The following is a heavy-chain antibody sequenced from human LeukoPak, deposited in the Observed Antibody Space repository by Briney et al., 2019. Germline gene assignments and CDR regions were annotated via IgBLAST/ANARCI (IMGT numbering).Heavy chain of an antibody. Sequence: PSETLSLTCTVSGGSISSSSYYWGWIRQPPGKGLEWIGSIYYSGSTYYNPSLKSRVTISVDTSKNQFSLKLSSVTAADTAVYYCAREGKKWEQERVNAFDIWGQGTVVTVSS. J-gene: IGHJ3*02. CDR3: AREGKKWEQERVNAFDI. CDR1: GGSISSSSYY. D-gene: IGHD1-26*01. V-gene: IGHV4-39*02. CDR2: IYYSGST.